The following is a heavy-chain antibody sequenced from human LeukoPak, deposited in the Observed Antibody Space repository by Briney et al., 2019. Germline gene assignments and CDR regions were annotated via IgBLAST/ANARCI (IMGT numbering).Heavy chain of an antibody. CDR1: GFTFSNYW. Sequence: GGSLRLSCAASGFTFSNYWMTWVRQAPGKGLEWVANVKQDGSEQYYVDSVKGRFTISRDNAKNSLYLQMNSLRAEDTAVYYCARWTVAGRFFDYWGRGTLVTVSS. CDR2: VKQDGSEQ. V-gene: IGHV3-7*03. J-gene: IGHJ4*02. D-gene: IGHD6-19*01. CDR3: ARWTVAGRFFDY.